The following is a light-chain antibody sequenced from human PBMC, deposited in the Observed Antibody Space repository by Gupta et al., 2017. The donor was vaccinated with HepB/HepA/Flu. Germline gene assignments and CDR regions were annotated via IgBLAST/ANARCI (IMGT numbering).Light chain of an antibody. Sequence: VLTQSPGTLSLSPGERATLSCRASQSVSSSYLAWYQQKPGQAPRLLIYGASSRATGIPDRFSGSGSGTDFTLTISRLEPEDFAVYYCQQYGSSITFGPGTKVDIK. CDR3: QQYGSSIT. CDR2: GAS. CDR1: QSVSSSY. J-gene: IGKJ3*01. V-gene: IGKV3-20*01.